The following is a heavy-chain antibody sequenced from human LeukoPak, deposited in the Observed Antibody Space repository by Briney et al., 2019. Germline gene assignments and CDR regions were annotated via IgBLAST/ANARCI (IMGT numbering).Heavy chain of an antibody. Sequence: XCXXSXGTFSXXXISWXRQAPGQGLEWMGGIIPIFGTANYAQKFQGRVTITADESTSTAYMELSSLRSEDTAVYYCASAWEIWGQGTMVTVSS. CDR3: ASAWEI. D-gene: IGHD1-26*01. CDR2: IIPIFGTA. J-gene: IGHJ3*02. V-gene: IGHV1-69*01. CDR1: XGTFSXXX.